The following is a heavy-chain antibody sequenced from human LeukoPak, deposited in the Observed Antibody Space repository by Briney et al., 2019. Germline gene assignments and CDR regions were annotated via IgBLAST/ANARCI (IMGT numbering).Heavy chain of an antibody. J-gene: IGHJ4*02. CDR3: ARHSGLGVVSPYFDY. Sequence: SETLSLTCTVSGGSLSAYYWSWIRQPPGKGLEWIGYIYYSGSGHYNPSLMSRVTISVDTSQNHFSLRLSSVTAADTAVYYCARHSGLGVVSPYFDYWGQGTLVTVSS. CDR1: GGSLSAYY. D-gene: IGHD2-21*01. V-gene: IGHV4-59*08. CDR2: IYYSGSG.